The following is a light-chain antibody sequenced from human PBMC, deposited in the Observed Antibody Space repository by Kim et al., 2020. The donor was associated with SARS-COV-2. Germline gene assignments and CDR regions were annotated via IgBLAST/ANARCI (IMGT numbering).Light chain of an antibody. V-gene: IGKV3-11*01. Sequence: ELVLTQSPATLSLSPGERATLPCSASQSVSSYLAWYQQKPGQAPRLLMYDASNMATGIPARFSGSGSGTDFTLTISSLEPEDFAVYYCQQRFNWPITFGQGTRLEIK. CDR3: QQRFNWPIT. CDR1: QSVSSY. CDR2: DAS. J-gene: IGKJ5*01.